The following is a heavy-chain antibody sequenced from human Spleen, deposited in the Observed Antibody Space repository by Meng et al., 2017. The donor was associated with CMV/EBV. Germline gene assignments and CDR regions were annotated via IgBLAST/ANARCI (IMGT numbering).Heavy chain of an antibody. CDR1: GFTFSTYS. J-gene: IGHJ6*02. V-gene: IGHV3-21*04. CDR3: ARDGPAVVPAAIWGYGMDV. CDR2: INSGSSSI. D-gene: IGHD2-2*02. Sequence: GESLKISCSASGFTFSTYSANWVRQAPGKGLEWLSYINSGSSSILYTDSVKGRFTISRDNARNTLFLQMNSLRAEDTAVYYCARDGPAVVPAAIWGYGMDVWGQGTTVTVSS.